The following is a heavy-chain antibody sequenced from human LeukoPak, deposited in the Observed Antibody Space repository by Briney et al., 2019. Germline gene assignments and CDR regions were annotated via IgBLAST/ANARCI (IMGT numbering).Heavy chain of an antibody. Sequence: SQTLSLTCAVSGDSISNSAYSWTWIRQPPGKGLECIGYIYHSGDTYYNPSLKSRVTISVDRSKNHFSLKLNSVTAADTAVYYCARSRDVYNWNDKAFDFWGQGTLVTVSS. D-gene: IGHD1-20*01. CDR3: ARSRDVYNWNDKAFDF. V-gene: IGHV4-30-2*01. J-gene: IGHJ4*02. CDR1: GDSISNSAYS. CDR2: IYHSGDT.